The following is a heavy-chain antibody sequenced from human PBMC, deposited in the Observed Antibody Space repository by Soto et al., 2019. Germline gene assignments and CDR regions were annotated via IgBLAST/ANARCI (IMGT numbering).Heavy chain of an antibody. J-gene: IGHJ3*01. D-gene: IGHD6-19*01. CDR2: ITWNGATT. Sequence: PGGSLRLSCTASGFTFDDHGMTWVRQAPGKGLEWVSGITWNGATTGYADSVKGRFTISRDNAKNSLYLQMNSLRVEDTALYYCERDGGVVVAVDAFDVWGQGTMVTVSS. V-gene: IGHV3-20*04. CDR1: GFTFDDHG. CDR3: ERDGGVVVAVDAFDV.